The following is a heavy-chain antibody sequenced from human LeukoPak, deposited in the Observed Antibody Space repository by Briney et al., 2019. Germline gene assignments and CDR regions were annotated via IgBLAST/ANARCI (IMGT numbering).Heavy chain of an antibody. Sequence: EASVKVSCKASGYTFTGYYMHWVRQAPGQGLEWMGWINPNSGGTNYAQKFQGRVTMTRDTSISTAYMELSRLRSDDTAVYYCARDEGSGEWELLFAFDIWGQGTTVTVSS. V-gene: IGHV1-2*02. CDR1: GYTFTGYY. J-gene: IGHJ3*02. D-gene: IGHD1-26*01. CDR2: INPNSGGT. CDR3: ARDEGSGEWELLFAFDI.